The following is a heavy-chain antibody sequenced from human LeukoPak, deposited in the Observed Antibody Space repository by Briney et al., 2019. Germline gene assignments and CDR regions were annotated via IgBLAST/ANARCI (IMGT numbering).Heavy chain of an antibody. CDR1: GGSISSYY. V-gene: IGHV4-59*08. CDR2: IYYSGST. J-gene: IGHJ5*02. D-gene: IGHD2-15*01. CDR3: ARSWRYCSGGSCLGWFDP. Sequence: SETLSLTCTVSGGSISSYYWSWIRQPPGTGLDWIGYIYYSGSTNHNPSLKSRVTISVDTSKNQFSLKLSSVTAADTAVYYCARSWRYCSGGSCLGWFDPWGQGTLVTVSS.